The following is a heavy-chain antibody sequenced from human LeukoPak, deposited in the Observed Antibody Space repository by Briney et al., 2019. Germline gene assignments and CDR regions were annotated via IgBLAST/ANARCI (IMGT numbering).Heavy chain of an antibody. D-gene: IGHD5-18*01. CDR2: IYPGDSDT. V-gene: IGHV5-51*01. CDR1: GYSFTSYW. J-gene: IGHJ6*02. CDR3: ARQGVGYSYVTYYYYGMDV. Sequence: GESLKISCKGSGYSFTSYWIGWVRQMPGKGLEWMGIIYPGDSDTRYSPSFQGQVTISADKSISTAYLQWSSLKASDTAMYYCARQGVGYSYVTYYYYGMDVWGQGTTVTVSS.